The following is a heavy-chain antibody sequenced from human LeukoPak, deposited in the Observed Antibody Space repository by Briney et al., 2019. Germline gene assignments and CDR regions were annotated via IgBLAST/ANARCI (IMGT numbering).Heavy chain of an antibody. CDR3: ARLYGP. J-gene: IGHJ4*02. V-gene: IGHV4-39*01. CDR2: IYYSGST. Sequence: SETLSLTCTVSGGSISGSSYYWGWIRQPPGKGLEWIGSIYYSGSTYYNPSLKSRVTISVDTSKNQFSLKLNSVTATDTAVYYCARLYGPWGQGTLVTVSS. CDR1: GGSISGSSYY. D-gene: IGHD3-10*01.